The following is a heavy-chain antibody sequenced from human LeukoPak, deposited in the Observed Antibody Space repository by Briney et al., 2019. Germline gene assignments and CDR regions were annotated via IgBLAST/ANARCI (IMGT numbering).Heavy chain of an antibody. Sequence: GRSLRLSCAASGFTFSSYGMHWVRQAPGKGLEWVAVIWYDGSNKYYADSVKGRFTISRDNSKNTLYLQMNSLRAEDTAVYYCARDNDYYDTSGYFDHWGQGTLVTVSS. CDR3: ARDNDYYDTSGYFDH. CDR1: GFTFSSYG. V-gene: IGHV3-33*01. CDR2: IWYDGSNK. D-gene: IGHD3-22*01. J-gene: IGHJ4*02.